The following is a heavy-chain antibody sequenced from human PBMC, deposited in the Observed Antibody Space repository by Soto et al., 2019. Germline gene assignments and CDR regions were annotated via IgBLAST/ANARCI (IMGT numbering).Heavy chain of an antibody. CDR2: ILVSDST. J-gene: IGHJ3*02. V-gene: IGHV3-23*01. CDR1: GFICTSYD. CDR3: AKATATGGGAFDI. Sequence: EVQMLESGGGLVQPGGSLRLSCAASGFICTSYDMSWVRQTPGKGLEWVSTILVSDSTHYEDSVRCRFTISRDRSKNTVYLQMNSLTAGDTAVYYCAKATATGGGAFDICGQGTMVTVSS. D-gene: IGHD2-8*02.